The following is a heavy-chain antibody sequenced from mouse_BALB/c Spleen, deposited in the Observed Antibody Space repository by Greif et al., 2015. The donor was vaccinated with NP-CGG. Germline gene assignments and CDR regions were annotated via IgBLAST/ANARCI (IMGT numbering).Heavy chain of an antibody. D-gene: IGHD1-1*01. Sequence: QVQLQHSGAELVRPGSSVKISCKASGYAFSSYWMNWVKQRPGQGLEWIGQIYPGDGDTNYNGKFKGKATLTADKSSSTAYMQLSSLTSEDSAVYFCARSDYGYAMDYWGQGTSVTVSS. CDR3: ARSDYGYAMDY. V-gene: IGHV1-80*01. CDR2: IYPGDGDT. J-gene: IGHJ4*01. CDR1: GYAFSSYW.